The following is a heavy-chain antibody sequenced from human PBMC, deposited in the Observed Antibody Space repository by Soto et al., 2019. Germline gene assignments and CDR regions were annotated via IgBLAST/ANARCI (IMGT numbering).Heavy chain of an antibody. D-gene: IGHD3-22*01. V-gene: IGHV1-69*12. J-gene: IGHJ6*02. Sequence: QVQVVQSGAEVKKPGSSVKVSCKASGGSFSNYGISWVRQAPGQGLEWMGGIIPVLGTPHYAQKFQDRVTITADESTGTVYMEVSSLTSEDTAVYYCARGDATKIVVTTYYALGVRGQGTTVTVSS. CDR3: ARGDATKIVVTTYYALGV. CDR1: GGSFSNYG. CDR2: IIPVLGTP.